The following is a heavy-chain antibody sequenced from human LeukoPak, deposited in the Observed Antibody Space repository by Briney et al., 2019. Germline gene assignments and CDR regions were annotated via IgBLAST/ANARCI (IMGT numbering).Heavy chain of an antibody. V-gene: IGHV4-39*01. D-gene: IGHD3-10*01. CDR1: GGSISSSSYY. J-gene: IGHJ4*02. Sequence: PSETLSLTCTVSGGSISSSSYYWGWLRQPPGRGWEWFGSICYSGSTYYNPSLRRRVTLTVDTTKHLFSLKLSAVTAAETAVYCCASQVLLWFGELSSGDADYWGQGTLVSVSS. CDR2: ICYSGST. CDR3: ASQVLLWFGELSSGDADY.